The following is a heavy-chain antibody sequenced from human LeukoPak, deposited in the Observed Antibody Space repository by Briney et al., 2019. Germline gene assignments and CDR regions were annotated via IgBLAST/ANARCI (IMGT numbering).Heavy chain of an antibody. Sequence: GGSLRLSCAASGFIFSTYGMYWVRQAPGKGLEWVAFIRHDGSIKNYADSVKGRSTISRDNSKNTLYLQMTSLRAEDTAVYYCAKDSLADIDYWGQGTLVTVSS. J-gene: IGHJ4*02. D-gene: IGHD3-16*01. CDR3: AKDSLADIDY. V-gene: IGHV3-30*02. CDR1: GFIFSTYG. CDR2: IRHDGSIK.